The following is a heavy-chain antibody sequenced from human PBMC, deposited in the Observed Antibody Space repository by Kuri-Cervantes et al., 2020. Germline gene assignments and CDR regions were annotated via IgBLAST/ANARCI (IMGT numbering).Heavy chain of an antibody. Sequence: SETLSLTCNVSGGSISSDYWSWIRQPPGKGLEWIGYVYYSGSTNYNPSLKSRVTISVDTSKNQFSLKLSSVTAADTAVYYCASRWLQRGNDYWGQGTLVTVSS. CDR3: ASRWLQRGNDY. V-gene: IGHV4-59*12. CDR1: GGSISSDY. D-gene: IGHD5-24*01. CDR2: VYYSGST. J-gene: IGHJ4*02.